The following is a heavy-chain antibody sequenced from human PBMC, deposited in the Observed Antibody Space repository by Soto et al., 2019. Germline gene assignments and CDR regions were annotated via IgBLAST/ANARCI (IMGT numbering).Heavy chain of an antibody. CDR2: ISAYNYNT. J-gene: IGHJ4*02. CDR3: ARESPPADY. V-gene: IGHV1-18*01. CDR1: GYTFTNYG. Sequence: QVQLVQSETEVKKPGASVKVSCKASGYTFTNYGISWVRQAPGQGLEWMGWISAYNYNTKNAQNRKGRVTITTDTSTSTAYMEMKRMRSDETAGYYGARESPPADYCGQGTLVPVSS.